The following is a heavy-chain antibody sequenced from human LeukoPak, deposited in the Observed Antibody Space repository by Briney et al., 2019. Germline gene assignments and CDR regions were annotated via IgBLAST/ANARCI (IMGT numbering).Heavy chain of an antibody. D-gene: IGHD2-2*01. CDR1: GFTFSDYI. V-gene: IGHV3-21*01. CDR3: ARDRYYSSSSCYLQDY. Sequence: GGSLRLSCAASGFTFSDYIMTWVRQAPGKGLEWVSSISSTSRYINYADSVQGRVTISRDNPKNSLYLQMNSLRADDTAVYYCARDRYYSSSSCYLQDYWGQGTLVTVSS. CDR2: ISSTSRYI. J-gene: IGHJ4*02.